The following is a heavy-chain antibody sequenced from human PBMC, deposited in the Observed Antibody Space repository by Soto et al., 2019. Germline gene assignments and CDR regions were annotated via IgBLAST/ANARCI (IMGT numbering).Heavy chain of an antibody. CDR3: ASLPAPPRCCGGRSCPNNYFDY. J-gene: IGHJ4*02. CDR1: GYTFTSYD. D-gene: IGHD2-15*01. CDR2: MNPNSGNT. Sequence: QVQLVQSGAEVKKPGASVKVSCKASGYTFTSYDINWVRQATGQGLEWMGWMNPNSGNTGYAQKFQRRVTITRNTSISTAYMELSSLRSVYTVVYYGASLPAPPRCCGGRSCPNNYFDYWVQGTLVPVSS. V-gene: IGHV1-8*01.